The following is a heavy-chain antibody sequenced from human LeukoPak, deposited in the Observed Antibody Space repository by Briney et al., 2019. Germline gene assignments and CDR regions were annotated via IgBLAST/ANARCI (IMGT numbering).Heavy chain of an antibody. CDR3: ARVGYSSSWLPKY. D-gene: IGHD6-13*01. J-gene: IGHJ4*02. Sequence: KPGGSLRLSCAASGFTFSSYSMNWVRQAPGKGLEWVSSISSSSSYIYYADSVKGRFTISRDNAKNSLYLQMNSLRAEDTAVYYCARVGYSSSWLPKYWGQGTLVTVSS. CDR2: ISSSSSYI. V-gene: IGHV3-21*01. CDR1: GFTFSSYS.